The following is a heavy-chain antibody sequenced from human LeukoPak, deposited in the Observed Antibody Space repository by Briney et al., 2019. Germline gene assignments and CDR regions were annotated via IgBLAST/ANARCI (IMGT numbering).Heavy chain of an antibody. CDR2: INMDGSEK. Sequence: PGGSLRLSCAASGFTFGNYWMSWVRQAPGKGPEWVAHINMDGSEKYYVDSAKGRFTISRDNAKNSLYLQMNSLKGEDTAVYYCARDKVTYWGPGTLVTVSS. J-gene: IGHJ4*02. CDR1: GFTFGNYW. V-gene: IGHV3-7*01. CDR3: ARDKVTY.